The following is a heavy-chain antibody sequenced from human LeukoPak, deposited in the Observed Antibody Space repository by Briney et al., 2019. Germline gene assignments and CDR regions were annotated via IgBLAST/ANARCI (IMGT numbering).Heavy chain of an antibody. CDR2: INSDGSST. Sequence: GGSLRLSCAASGFTFSNYWMHWVRQAPGKGLVWVSRINSDGSSTNYADSVKGRFTISRDSSKNTLYLQMNSLRADDTAVYYCATSIAYAFDIWGQGTMVTVSS. CDR1: GFTFSNYW. CDR3: ATSIAYAFDI. V-gene: IGHV3-74*01. D-gene: IGHD2/OR15-2a*01. J-gene: IGHJ3*02.